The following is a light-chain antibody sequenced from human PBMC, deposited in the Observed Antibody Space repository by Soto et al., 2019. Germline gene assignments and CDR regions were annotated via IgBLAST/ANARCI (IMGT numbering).Light chain of an antibody. J-gene: IGKJ1*01. CDR1: QSVRSNY. Sequence: EIVMTQSPATLSVSPGERATLSCRASQSVRSNYLAWYQQKPGQAPRLLIYGASIRATGIPDRFSGRGSGTDFTLTISRLEPEDFAVYYCQQYGTSPTTFGQGTKV. CDR2: GAS. CDR3: QQYGTSPTT. V-gene: IGKV3-20*01.